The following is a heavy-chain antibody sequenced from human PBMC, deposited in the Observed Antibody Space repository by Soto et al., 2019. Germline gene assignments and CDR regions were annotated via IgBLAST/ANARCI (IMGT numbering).Heavy chain of an antibody. J-gene: IGHJ4*02. Sequence: ASVKVSCKASGNTFTSYDINWVRQTTGHGLEWMGWINPNSGNIGYAQKFQGRVTMTRDTAIRTAYMEVSRLRSDDTAVYYCARGRASGSYYLLDYWGQGTLVTVSS. CDR2: INPNSGNI. D-gene: IGHD3-10*01. CDR3: ARGRASGSYYLLDY. CDR1: GNTFTSYD. V-gene: IGHV1-8*01.